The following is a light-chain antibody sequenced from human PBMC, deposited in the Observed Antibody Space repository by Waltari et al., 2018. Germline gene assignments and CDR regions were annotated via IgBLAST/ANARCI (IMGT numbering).Light chain of an antibody. V-gene: IGKV4-1*01. J-gene: IGKJ5*01. CDR2: WAS. Sequence: DIVLTQSPDSLAVSLGERATINCKSSQRRLSSFNSKTCRAWYQQKPGQPPKLPINWASARGSGVPERVSGSGSETDFTLTISSLQAEDVAVYYCHHYYIPPLTFGQGTRLEIK. CDR1: QRRLSSFNSKTC. CDR3: HHYYIPPLT.